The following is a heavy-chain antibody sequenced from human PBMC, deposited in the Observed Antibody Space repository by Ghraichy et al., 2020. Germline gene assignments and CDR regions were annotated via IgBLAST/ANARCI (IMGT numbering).Heavy chain of an antibody. V-gene: IGHV4-30-4*01. Sequence: SETLSLTCTVSGDSISSGDYFWSWVRQPPGKGLEWFGYIYHSGSSYYTPSLRCRLSISVDTSKNQFYLKLTSVTATDTAVYYCARVFYYVTPGHGGSWGQGTLVSVSS. CDR2: IYHSGSS. CDR3: ARVFYYVTPGHGGS. CDR1: GDSISSGDYF. J-gene: IGHJ5*01. D-gene: IGHD3-10*02.